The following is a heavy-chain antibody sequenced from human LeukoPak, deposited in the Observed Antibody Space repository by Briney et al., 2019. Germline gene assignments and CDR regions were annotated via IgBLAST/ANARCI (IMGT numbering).Heavy chain of an antibody. CDR2: IYDSGST. CDR3: ARHGRGRPSVGATGPSWFDP. CDR1: GGSISSYY. D-gene: IGHD1-26*01. V-gene: IGHV4-59*08. Sequence: PSETLSLTCTVSGGSISSYYWSWIRQSPGKGLEWIGYIYDSGSTNYSPSLKSRLTISIDTSRNQFSLKLSSVTAADTAVYYCARHGRGRPSVGATGPSWFDPWGQGTPVTVSS. J-gene: IGHJ5*02.